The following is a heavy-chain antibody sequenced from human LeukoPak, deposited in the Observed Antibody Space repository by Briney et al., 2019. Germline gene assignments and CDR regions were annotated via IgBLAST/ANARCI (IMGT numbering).Heavy chain of an antibody. Sequence: PGGSLRLSCTASGFSFSGYWMTWVRQAPGKGLEWISNIRTNIENTMFYADSVKGRFTISRDDAKNSLSLQMNSLRDEDTAVYYCVRDHIYAFDIWGRGTTVTVSS. CDR3: VRDHIYAFDI. V-gene: IGHV3-48*02. CDR2: IRTNIENTM. D-gene: IGHD2-21*01. CDR1: GFSFSGYW. J-gene: IGHJ3*02.